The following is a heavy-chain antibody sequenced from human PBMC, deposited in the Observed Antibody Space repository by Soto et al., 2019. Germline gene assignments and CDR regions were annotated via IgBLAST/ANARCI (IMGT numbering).Heavy chain of an antibody. Sequence: SVQVSCKASGGTFSSYAISWVRQAPGQGLEWMGGIIPIFGTANYAQKFQGRVTITADESTSTAYMELSSLRSEDTAVYYCARATYYYGSGSYYTPPYYFDYWGQGTLVTVSS. CDR2: IIPIFGTA. D-gene: IGHD3-10*01. V-gene: IGHV1-69*13. CDR3: ARATYYYGSGSYYTPPYYFDY. J-gene: IGHJ4*02. CDR1: GGTFSSYA.